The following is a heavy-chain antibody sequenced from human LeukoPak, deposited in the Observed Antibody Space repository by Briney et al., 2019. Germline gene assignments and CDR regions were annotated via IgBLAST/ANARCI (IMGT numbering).Heavy chain of an antibody. CDR3: ARGYSDAFDI. Sequence: SETLSLTCTVSGGSISSYYWSWIRQPPGKGLEWIGYIYYSGSTNFDPSLKSRVSISLDTSQNQFSLKLSSVTAADTAVYYCARGYSDAFDIWGQGTMVTVSS. J-gene: IGHJ3*02. CDR2: IYYSGST. D-gene: IGHD5-18*01. CDR1: GGSISSYY. V-gene: IGHV4-59*08.